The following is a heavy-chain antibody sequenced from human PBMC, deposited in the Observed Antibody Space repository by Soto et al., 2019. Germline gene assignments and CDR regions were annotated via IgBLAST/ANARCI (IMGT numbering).Heavy chain of an antibody. CDR3: AKAHYVDTAMGPSKD. CDR1: EFTFSSYG. D-gene: IGHD5-18*01. CDR2: VSYDGSNK. V-gene: IGHV3-30*18. Sequence: QVQLVESGGGVVQPGRSLRLSCAASEFTFSSYGMHWVRQAPGKGLEWVAVVSYDGSNKYYADSVKGRFTISRDNSKNTLYLQMNSLRAEDTAVYYCAKAHYVDTAMGPSKDWGQGTPVTVSP. J-gene: IGHJ4*02.